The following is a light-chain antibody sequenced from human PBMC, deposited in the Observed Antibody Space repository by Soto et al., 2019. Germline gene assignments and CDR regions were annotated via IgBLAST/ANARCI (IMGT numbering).Light chain of an antibody. CDR1: QNVRSPY. CDR3: QQYGNSAWT. Sequence: EIVLTQSPGTLSLSPGERATLSCRASQNVRSPYLAWYQQKPGRAPRLLIYAASSRAAGIPDRFSGSGSGTDFTLTISRLEPEDFAVYYCQQYGNSAWTFGQGTKVEIK. CDR2: AAS. V-gene: IGKV3-20*01. J-gene: IGKJ1*01.